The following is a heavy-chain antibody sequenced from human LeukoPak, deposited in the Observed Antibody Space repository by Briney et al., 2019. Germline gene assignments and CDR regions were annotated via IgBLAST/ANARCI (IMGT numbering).Heavy chain of an antibody. CDR2: IYWNDDK. D-gene: IGHD6-13*01. V-gene: IGHV2-5*01. J-gene: IGHJ4*02. CDR1: GFSLSTSEVG. CDR3: AHTFLYSSSWHFDY. Sequence: SGPTLVNPTQTLTLTCTFSGFSLSTSEVGVGWIRQPPGKALEWLALIYWNDDKRYSPSLKSRLTITKDTSKNQVVLTMTNMDPVDTATYYCAHTFLYSSSWHFDYWGQGTLVTVSS.